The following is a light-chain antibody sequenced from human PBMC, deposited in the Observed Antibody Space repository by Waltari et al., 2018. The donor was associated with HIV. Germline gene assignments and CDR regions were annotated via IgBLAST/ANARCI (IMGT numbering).Light chain of an antibody. V-gene: IGLV1-44*01. CDR3: AAWDDSLNGYV. CDR1: RSNIGSNP. Sequence: QSVLTQPPSASGTPGQRVTISCSGSRSNIGSNPVTWYQPLPGTAPQLLIYSNNQRPSGVPDRFSGSKSGTSASLAISGLQSEDEADYYCAAWDDSLNGYVFGTGTKVTVL. CDR2: SNN. J-gene: IGLJ1*01.